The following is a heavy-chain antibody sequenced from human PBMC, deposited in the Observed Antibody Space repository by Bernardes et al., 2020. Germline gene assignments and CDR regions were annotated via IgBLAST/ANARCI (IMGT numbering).Heavy chain of an antibody. Sequence: SETLSLTRTVSGVSICSGGYFWSWIRQHPERGLEWIGYIYYSGNAFYNPSLESPLIISVDTSNNQFFLRLSSVTAADSGLYYCVRQAYCSSIECLRHLDVCGKATTVAVSS. CDR3: VRQAYCSSIECLRHLDV. D-gene: IGHD2-2*01. V-gene: IGHV4-31*01. CDR1: GVSICSGGYF. J-gene: IGHJ6*03. CDR2: IYYSGNA.